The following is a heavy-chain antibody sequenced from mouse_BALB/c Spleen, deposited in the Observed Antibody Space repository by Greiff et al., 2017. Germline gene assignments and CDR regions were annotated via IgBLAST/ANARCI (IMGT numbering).Heavy chain of an antibody. Sequence: VQLVESGPGLVAPSQSLFITCTVSGFSLTSYGVHWVRQPPGKGLEWLGVIWAGGSTNYNSALMSRLSISKDNSKSQVFLKMNSLQTDDTAMYYCARDYDGFAYWGQGTLVTVSA. CDR3: ARDYDGFAY. D-gene: IGHD2-12*01. J-gene: IGHJ3*01. V-gene: IGHV2-9*02. CDR1: GFSLTSYG. CDR2: IWAGGST.